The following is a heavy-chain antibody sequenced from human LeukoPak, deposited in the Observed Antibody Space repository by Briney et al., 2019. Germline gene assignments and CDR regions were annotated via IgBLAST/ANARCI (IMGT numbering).Heavy chain of an antibody. Sequence: SETLSLTCTVSGGSISSYYWGWIRQPPGKGLEWIGYIYYSGSTNYNPSLKSRVTISVDTSKNQFSLKLSSVTAADTAVYYCARGYYDSSGYYCLDYWGQGTLVTVSS. V-gene: IGHV4-59*01. J-gene: IGHJ4*02. D-gene: IGHD3-22*01. CDR3: ARGYYDSSGYYCLDY. CDR1: GGSISSYY. CDR2: IYYSGST.